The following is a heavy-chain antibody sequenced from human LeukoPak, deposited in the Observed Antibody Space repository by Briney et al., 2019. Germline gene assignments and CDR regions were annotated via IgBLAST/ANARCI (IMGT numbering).Heavy chain of an antibody. CDR2: IKQDGSEK. CDR3: ASFEASGWDNFDY. J-gene: IGHJ4*02. D-gene: IGHD6-19*01. Sequence: GGSLRLSCAASGFTFSSYWMNWVRQAPGKGLEWVANIKQDGSEKYYVDSVKGRFTISRDNAKNSLYLQMSSLRAEDTAVYYCASFEASGWDNFDYWGQGTLVTVSS. V-gene: IGHV3-7*01. CDR1: GFTFSSYW.